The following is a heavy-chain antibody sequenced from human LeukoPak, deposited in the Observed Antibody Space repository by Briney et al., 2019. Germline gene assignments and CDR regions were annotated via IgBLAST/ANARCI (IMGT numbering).Heavy chain of an antibody. CDR3: ARDLGSYYDY. D-gene: IGHD1-26*01. CDR2: ISSSNSYI. V-gene: IGHV3-21*01. CDR1: GFTFSSYT. Sequence: GGSLRLSCAASGFTFSSYTMNWVRQTPGKGLEWVSSISSSNSYIYYADSVKGRFTISRDNAKNSLYLQMNSLRAEDTAVYYCARDLGSYYDYWGQGTLVTVSS. J-gene: IGHJ4*02.